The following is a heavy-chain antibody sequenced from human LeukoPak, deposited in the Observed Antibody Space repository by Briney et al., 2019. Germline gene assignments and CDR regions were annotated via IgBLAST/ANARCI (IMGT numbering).Heavy chain of an antibody. CDR3: ASRPFGSVVTPIGDAFDI. D-gene: IGHD2-15*01. CDR2: IYYSGST. V-gene: IGHV4-39*01. Sequence: SETLSLTCTVSGGSISSSSYYWGWIRQPPGKGLEWIGSIYYSGSTYYNPSLKSRVTISVDTSKNQFSLKLSSVTAADTAVYYCASRPFGSVVTPIGDAFDIWGQGTMVTVSS. J-gene: IGHJ3*02. CDR1: GGSISSSSYY.